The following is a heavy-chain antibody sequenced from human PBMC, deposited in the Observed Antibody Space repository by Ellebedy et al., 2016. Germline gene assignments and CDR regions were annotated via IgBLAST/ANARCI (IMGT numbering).Heavy chain of an antibody. Sequence: ASVKVSXXASGYPFTSYGFTWVRQAPGQGLEWMGWISAYNGNTNYAQNLQGRVTMTTDTSTSTVYMELRSLRSEDTAVYYCAREQARATHCSSTSCYPDYWGQGTLVTVSS. CDR3: AREQARATHCSSTSCYPDY. D-gene: IGHD2-2*01. CDR2: ISAYNGNT. CDR1: GYPFTSYG. V-gene: IGHV1-18*01. J-gene: IGHJ4*02.